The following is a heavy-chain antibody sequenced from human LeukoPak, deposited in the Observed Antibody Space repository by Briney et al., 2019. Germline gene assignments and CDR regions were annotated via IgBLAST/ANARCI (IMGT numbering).Heavy chain of an antibody. CDR2: ISSNGDST. CDR3: VKRVCSTTSCSAPFAY. CDR1: GFTFSSYA. V-gene: IGHV3-64D*06. D-gene: IGHD2-2*01. J-gene: IGHJ4*03. Sequence: GGSLRLSCSASGFTFSSYAMHWVRQAPGKGLEYVSAISSNGDSTYYADSVKGRFTISRDNSKNTLYLQMSSLRAEDKAVYYCVKRVCSTTSCSAPFAYWGQGTTVTVSS.